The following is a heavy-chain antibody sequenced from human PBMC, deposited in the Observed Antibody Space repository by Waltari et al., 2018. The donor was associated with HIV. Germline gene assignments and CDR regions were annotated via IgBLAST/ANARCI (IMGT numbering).Heavy chain of an antibody. CDR1: GFAFGRFS. D-gene: IGHD3-10*02. CDR2: LRRDTYEA. J-gene: IGHJ4*02. CDR3: VRDDPGYVPIDY. Sequence: LVQSGGGEAQEGGSLLLSCSGSGFAFGRFSLNWVRQTPRRGLEWVASLRRDTYEANYLASVRGRFTISRDNAKSSAFLEMTGLRVEDTATYYCVRDDPGYVPIDYWGQGSQVIVS. V-gene: IGHV3-21*04.